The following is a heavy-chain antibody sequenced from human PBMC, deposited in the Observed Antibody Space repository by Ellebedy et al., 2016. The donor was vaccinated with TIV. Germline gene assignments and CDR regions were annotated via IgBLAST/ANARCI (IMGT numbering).Heavy chain of an antibody. Sequence: GGSLRLSXAASGFTFSSYSMNWVRQAPGKGLEWVSYISSSSTIYYADSVKGRFTISRDNAKNSLYLQMNSLRDEDTAVYYCARDGFYDFWSGPNWFDPWGQGTLVTVSS. CDR3: ARDGFYDFWSGPNWFDP. CDR1: GFTFSSYS. CDR2: ISSSSTI. J-gene: IGHJ5*02. V-gene: IGHV3-48*02. D-gene: IGHD3-3*01.